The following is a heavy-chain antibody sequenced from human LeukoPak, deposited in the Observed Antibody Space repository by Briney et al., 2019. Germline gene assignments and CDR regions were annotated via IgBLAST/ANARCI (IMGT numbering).Heavy chain of an antibody. CDR2: ISAYNGNT. CDR3: ARGQSIAAAGTVDY. V-gene: IGHV1-18*04. CDR1: GYTFTGYY. J-gene: IGHJ4*02. Sequence: GASVKVSCKASGYTFTGYYMHWVRQAPGQGLEWMGWISAYNGNTNYAQKLQGRVTMTTDTSTSTAYMELRSLRSDDTAVYYCARGQSIAAAGTVDYWGQGTLVTVSS. D-gene: IGHD6-13*01.